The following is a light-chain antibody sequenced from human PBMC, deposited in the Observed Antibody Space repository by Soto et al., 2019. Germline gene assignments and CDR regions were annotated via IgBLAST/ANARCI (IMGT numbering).Light chain of an antibody. CDR2: GAS. Sequence: EIVLTQSPGTLSLSPGERATLSCRASQTVSSSYLAWVQQKPGQAPRLLIYGASYRATGIPDRFSGSGSGTDFTLTMLRLEAEDFAVYYCHQYCTSPPLTFVAGTGVEV. J-gene: IGKJ4*01. CDR1: QTVSSSY. CDR3: HQYCTSPPLT. V-gene: IGKV3-20*01.